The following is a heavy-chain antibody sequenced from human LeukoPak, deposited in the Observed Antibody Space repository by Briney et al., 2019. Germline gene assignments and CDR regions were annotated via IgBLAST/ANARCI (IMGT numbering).Heavy chain of an antibody. V-gene: IGHV3-21*01. CDR3: ARSGIAGSNAFGI. Sequence: GGSLRLSCAASGFTFSSYGMNWVRQAPGKGLEWVSSISSSSSYIYYADSVKGRFTISRDNAKNSLYLQMNSLRAEDTAVYYCARSGIAGSNAFGIWGQGTMVTVSS. CDR1: GFTFSSYG. D-gene: IGHD6-13*01. CDR2: ISSSSSYI. J-gene: IGHJ3*02.